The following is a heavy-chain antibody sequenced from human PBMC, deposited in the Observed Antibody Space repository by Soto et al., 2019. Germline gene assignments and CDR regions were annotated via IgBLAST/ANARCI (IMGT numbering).Heavy chain of an antibody. CDR3: ARDLAFQNLELDY. D-gene: IGHD3-3*01. V-gene: IGHV1-18*01. J-gene: IGHJ4*02. Sequence: ASVEVSSKDSRYAFTCRGISWVRQAPGQGLEWMGWISAYNGNTNYAQKLQGRVTMTTDTSTSTAYMELRSLRSDDTAVYYCARDLAFQNLELDYWGQGTLVTVSS. CDR2: ISAYNGNT. CDR1: RYAFTCRG.